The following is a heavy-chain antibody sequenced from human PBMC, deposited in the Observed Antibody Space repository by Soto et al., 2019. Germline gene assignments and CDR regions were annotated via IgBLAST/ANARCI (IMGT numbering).Heavy chain of an antibody. CDR1: GFSLSTSGVG. J-gene: IGHJ5*02. D-gene: IGHD6-6*01. CDR2: IYWDDDK. Sequence: QITLKESGPTLVKPTQTLTLTCTSSGFSLSTSGVGVGWIRQPPGKALEWLALIYWDDDKRYSPSLKSRLTITKDTSKNQVVLTMTNIDPVDTATYYCAHSAEYSSWFDPWGQGTLVTVSS. V-gene: IGHV2-5*02. CDR3: AHSAEYSSWFDP.